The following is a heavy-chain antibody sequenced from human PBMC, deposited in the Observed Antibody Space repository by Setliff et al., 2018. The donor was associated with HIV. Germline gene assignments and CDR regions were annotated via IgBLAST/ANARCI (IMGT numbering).Heavy chain of an antibody. CDR3: AKRAVQDGTVTSSNWFES. J-gene: IGHJ5*01. CDR1: GGSINRSNYY. D-gene: IGHD1-7*01. V-gene: IGHV4-39*06. CDR2: IYGSGST. Sequence: PSETLSLTCTVPGGSINRSNYYWGWIRQPPGKGLEWIGYIYGSGSTGYNPSLTSRVTMSTDTPNNRFALKLTSVTAADTAVYYCAKRAVQDGTVTSSNWFESWGQGTLVTVSS.